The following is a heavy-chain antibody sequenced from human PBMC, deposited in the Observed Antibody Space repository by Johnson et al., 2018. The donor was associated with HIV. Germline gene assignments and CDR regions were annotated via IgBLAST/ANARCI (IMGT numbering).Heavy chain of an antibody. CDR1: GFTFSSYW. Sequence: VQLVESGGGLVQPGGSLRLSCAASGFTFSSYWMTWVRQAPGQGLEWVANIKQDGSEKYYVDSVKGRLTISRDNAKNSLYLQMNSLRAEDTAVYFCARVSVVGAQAFDIWGQGTMVTVSS. J-gene: IGHJ3*02. CDR2: IKQDGSEK. V-gene: IGHV3-7*02. CDR3: ARVSVVGAQAFDI. D-gene: IGHD1-26*01.